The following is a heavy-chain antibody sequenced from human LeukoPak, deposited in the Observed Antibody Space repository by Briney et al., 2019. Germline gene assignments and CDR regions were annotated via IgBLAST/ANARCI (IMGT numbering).Heavy chain of an antibody. V-gene: IGHV4-4*02. J-gene: IGHJ4*02. D-gene: IGHD6-13*01. CDR2: IYHSGST. CDR3: ARHGSSSWYPYDY. CDR1: GGSISSSDW. Sequence: PSETLSLTCDVSGGSISSSDWWSWVRQSPGKGLEWMGEIYHSGSTNYNPSLKSRVTISVDTSKNQFSLKLSPVTAADTAVYYCARHGSSSWYPYDYWGQGTLVTVSS.